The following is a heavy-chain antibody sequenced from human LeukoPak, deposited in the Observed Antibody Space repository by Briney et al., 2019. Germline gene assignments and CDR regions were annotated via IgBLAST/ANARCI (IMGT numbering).Heavy chain of an antibody. D-gene: IGHD3-10*01. V-gene: IGHV4-39*07. CDR3: ARDVKYSGSGSYYYYMDV. CDR2: IYYSGST. Sequence: SETLSLTCTVSGGSISSSSYYWGWIRQPPGKGLEWIGSIYYSGSTYYNPSLKSRVTISVDTSKNQFSLKLSSVTAADTAVYYCARDVKYSGSGSYYYYMDVWGKGTTVTVSS. J-gene: IGHJ6*03. CDR1: GGSISSSSYY.